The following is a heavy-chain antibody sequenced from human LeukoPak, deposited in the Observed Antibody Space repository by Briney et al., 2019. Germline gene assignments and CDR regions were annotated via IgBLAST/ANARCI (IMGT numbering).Heavy chain of an antibody. CDR3: ARLATPLSWFDH. D-gene: IGHD2-15*01. V-gene: IGHV4-59*01. J-gene: IGHJ5*02. Sequence: PSETLSLTCTVSGCSISTYYWSWIRQSPGKAMEGIGYIYDSGSTNYNPSLKSRVTISLDTSKNQFTLKLRQMTAADTDVYFCARLATPLSWFDHWGQGTLVTVSS. CDR1: GCSISTYY. CDR2: IYDSGST.